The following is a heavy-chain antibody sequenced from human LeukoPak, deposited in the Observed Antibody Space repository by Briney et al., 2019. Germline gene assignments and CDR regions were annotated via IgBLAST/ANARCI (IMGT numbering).Heavy chain of an antibody. CDR3: VRGHIVVVPAATNWFDP. CDR2: INHSGST. D-gene: IGHD2-2*01. CDR1: GGSFSGYY. J-gene: IGHJ5*02. V-gene: IGHV4-34*01. Sequence: SETLSLTRAVYGGSFSGYYWSWIRQPPGKGLEWIGEINHSGSTNYNPSLKSRVTISVDTSKNQFSLKLSSVTAADTAVYYCVRGHIVVVPAATNWFDPWGQGTLVTVSS.